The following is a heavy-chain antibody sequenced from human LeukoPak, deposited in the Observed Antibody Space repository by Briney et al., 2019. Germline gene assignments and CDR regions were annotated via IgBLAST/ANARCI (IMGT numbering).Heavy chain of an antibody. Sequence: ASVKVSCKASGYTFTSYYVNWVRQAPGHGLEWMGIINPSGGSTSYAQKFQGRVTMTSDTSTSTVYMKLSSLRSEDTAVYYCARGLGPSYRFGPWGQGTLVTASS. D-gene: IGHD3-16*01. CDR3: ARGLGPSYRFGP. V-gene: IGHV1-46*01. CDR2: INPSGGST. J-gene: IGHJ5*02. CDR1: GYTFTSYY.